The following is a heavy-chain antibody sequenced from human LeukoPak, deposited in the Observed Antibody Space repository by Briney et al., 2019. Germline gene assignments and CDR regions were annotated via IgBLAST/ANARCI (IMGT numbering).Heavy chain of an antibody. CDR1: GGSISSYY. CDR3: ASARWLRSYFDY. V-gene: IGHV4-59*08. J-gene: IGHJ4*02. CDR2: IYYSGST. D-gene: IGHD5-12*01. Sequence: SETLSLTCTVSGGSISSYYWSWIRQPPGKGLEWIGYIYYSGSTNYNPSLKSRVTISVDTSKNQFSLKLSSVTAADTAVYYCASARWLRSYFDYWGQGTLVTVSS.